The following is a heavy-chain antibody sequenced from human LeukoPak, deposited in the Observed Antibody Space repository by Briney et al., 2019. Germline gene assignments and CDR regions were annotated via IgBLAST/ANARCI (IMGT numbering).Heavy chain of an antibody. D-gene: IGHD2-15*01. CDR2: INPNSGGT. Sequence: ASVKVSCKASGYTFTGYYMHWVRQAPGQGLEWMGWINPNSGGTNYAQKFQGRVTMTRDTSISTAYMELSRLRSDDTAVYYCARVGGYCSGGSCHSFDPWGQGTLVTVSS. V-gene: IGHV1-2*02. J-gene: IGHJ5*02. CDR1: GYTFTGYY. CDR3: ARVGGYCSGGSCHSFDP.